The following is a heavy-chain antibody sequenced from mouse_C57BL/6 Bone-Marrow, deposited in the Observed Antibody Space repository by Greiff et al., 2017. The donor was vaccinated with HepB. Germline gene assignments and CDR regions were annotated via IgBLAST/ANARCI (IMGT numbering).Heavy chain of an antibody. CDR1: GYTFTSYW. D-gene: IGHD3-2*02. Sequence: QVQLQQPGAELVMPGASVKLSCKASGYTFTSYWMHWVKQRPGQGLEWIGEIDPSDSYTNYNQKFKGKSTLTVDTSSSTAYMQLSSLTSEDSAVYYCARDSSGYVGYWGQGTTLTVSS. CDR2: IDPSDSYT. CDR3: ARDSSGYVGY. J-gene: IGHJ2*01. V-gene: IGHV1-69*01.